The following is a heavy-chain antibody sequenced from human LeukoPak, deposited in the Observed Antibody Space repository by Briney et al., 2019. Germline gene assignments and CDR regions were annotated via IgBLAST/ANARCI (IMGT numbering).Heavy chain of an antibody. V-gene: IGHV3-23*01. CDR1: GFTFSSYA. CDR2: ISGSGGST. Sequence: GGSLRLSCAASGFTFSSYAMSGVRQAPGKGLEWVSAISGSGGSTYYADSVKGRFTISRDNSKNTLYFQMNSLRVEDTAVYYCVTPGPTVTGGFEYWGQGTLVTVSS. D-gene: IGHD4-17*01. J-gene: IGHJ4*02. CDR3: VTPGPTVTGGFEY.